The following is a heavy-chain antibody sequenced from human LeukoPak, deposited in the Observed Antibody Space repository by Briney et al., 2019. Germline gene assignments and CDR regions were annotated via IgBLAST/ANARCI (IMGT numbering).Heavy chain of an antibody. Sequence: GESLKISCKGSGYSFTSYWIGWVRQMPGKGLEWMGIIYPGDSDTRYSPSFQGQVTISADKSISTAYLQWSSLKASDTAMYYCARDSSGYSWDAGELYYYGMDVWGQGTTVTVSS. CDR3: ARDSSGYSWDAGELYYYGMDV. J-gene: IGHJ6*02. CDR2: IYPGDSDT. V-gene: IGHV5-51*01. D-gene: IGHD3-22*01. CDR1: GYSFTSYW.